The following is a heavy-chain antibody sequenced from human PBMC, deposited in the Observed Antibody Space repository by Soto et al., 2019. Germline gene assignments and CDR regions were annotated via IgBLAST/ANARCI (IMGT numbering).Heavy chain of an antibody. Sequence: PSETLSLTCAVYGGSFSGYYWSWIRQPPGKGLEWIGEINHSGSTNYNPSLKSRVTISVDTSKNQFSLKLSSVTAADTGLYFCASARWESWGQGTQVTVSS. J-gene: IGHJ5*02. CDR2: INHSGST. V-gene: IGHV4-34*01. D-gene: IGHD1-26*01. CDR3: ASARWES. CDR1: GGSFSGYY.